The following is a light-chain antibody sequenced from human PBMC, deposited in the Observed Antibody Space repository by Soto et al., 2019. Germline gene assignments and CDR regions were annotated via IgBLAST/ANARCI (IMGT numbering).Light chain of an antibody. CDR3: QHGYSYWT. CDR1: QSISTS. V-gene: IGKV1-5*03. CDR2: KAS. Sequence: DIQMTQSPSTLSASVGDRVTITCRARQSISTSLAGYQQKPGKAPKVLIYKASSLESGVPSRFSGSGSGTECTLTIRSLQPDDFATYYCQHGYSYWTFGQGTKGEIK. J-gene: IGKJ1*01.